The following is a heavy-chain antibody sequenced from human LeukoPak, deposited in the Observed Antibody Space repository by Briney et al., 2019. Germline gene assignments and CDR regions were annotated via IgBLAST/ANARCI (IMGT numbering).Heavy chain of an antibody. D-gene: IGHD2-15*01. CDR3: ARTCCSETSKFDY. CDR1: GYTFTSYC. V-gene: IGHV1-46*01. J-gene: IGHJ4*02. Sequence: ASVKVSCKASGYTFTSYCMHWVRQAPGQGLEWMGVINPSGDGTSYPQKFQGRVTMTRNVSTSTVYMDLSSLRPDDTAVYYCARTCCSETSKFDYWGQGSLVTVSS. CDR2: INPSGDGT.